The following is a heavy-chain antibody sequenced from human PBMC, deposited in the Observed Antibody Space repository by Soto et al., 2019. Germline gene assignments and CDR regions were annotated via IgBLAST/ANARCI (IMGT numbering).Heavy chain of an antibody. D-gene: IGHD3-22*01. V-gene: IGHV3-23*01. CDR2: ISGSGGST. CDR3: AKDHYYDSSGYYAPFDY. Sequence: GSLRISCAASGLTFSSYAMSWVRQAPGKGLEWVSAISGSGGSTYYADSVKGRFTISRDNSKNTLYLQMNSLRAEDTAVYYCAKDHYYDSSGYYAPFDYWGQGTLVTVSS. CDR1: GLTFSSYA. J-gene: IGHJ4*02.